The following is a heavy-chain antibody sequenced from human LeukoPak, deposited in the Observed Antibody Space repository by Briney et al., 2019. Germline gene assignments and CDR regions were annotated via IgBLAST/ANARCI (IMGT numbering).Heavy chain of an antibody. J-gene: IGHJ4*02. D-gene: IGHD2-15*01. CDR1: GLTFSGYS. CDR2: ISSTSSHK. CDR3: ARDGGLSGGSYYLDY. V-gene: IGHV3-48*01. Sequence: GGSLRLSCAGSGLTFSGYSMDWVRQAPGKGLEWVSYISSTSSHKYYADSVKSRFTISRDSAENSVSLQMNSLRVEDTAVYYCARDGGLSGGSYYLDYWGRGILVIVSS.